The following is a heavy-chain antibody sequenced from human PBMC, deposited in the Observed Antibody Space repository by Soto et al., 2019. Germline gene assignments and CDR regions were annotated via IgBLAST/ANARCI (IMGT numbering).Heavy chain of an antibody. CDR2: IKYSGTT. CDR3: ARHGITGSYYDAFDI. J-gene: IGHJ3*02. CDR1: VGSISSSGRH. D-gene: IGHD1-26*01. V-gene: IGHV4-39*01. Sequence: SEARSLSSTGAVGSISSSGRHGGWIRQPPGKGLEWIASIKYSGTTFYNPSLKSRVTLSVDTSKNQFALKLSSVTAAETAVYYCARHGITGSYYDAFDIWGQGTMVT.